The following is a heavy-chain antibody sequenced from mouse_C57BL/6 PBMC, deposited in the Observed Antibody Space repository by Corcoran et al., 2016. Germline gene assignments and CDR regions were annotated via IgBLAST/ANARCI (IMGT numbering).Heavy chain of an antibody. Sequence: EVQLQQSGAELVRPGASVKLSCTASGFNIKDYYMHWVKQRPEQGLEWIGRIDPEDGDTEYAPKFQGKATMTADTSPNTAYLQLSSLTSEDTAVYYCTTDDGTPFAYWGQGTLVTVSA. CDR1: GFNIKDYY. CDR2: IDPEDGDT. J-gene: IGHJ3*01. CDR3: TTDDGTPFAY. V-gene: IGHV14-1*01. D-gene: IGHD3-3*01.